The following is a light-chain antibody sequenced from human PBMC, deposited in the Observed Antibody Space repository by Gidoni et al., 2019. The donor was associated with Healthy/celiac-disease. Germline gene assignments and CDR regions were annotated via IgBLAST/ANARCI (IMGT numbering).Light chain of an antibody. CDR1: QSISSY. Sequence: DIQMTQSPSSLSASVGDRVTITCRASQSISSYLNWYQQKPGKAPKLLIYAASSLQSGVPSRLSGSGSGADFTLTISSLQPEDFATYYCQQSYSTPPYTFGQATKLEIK. CDR2: AAS. V-gene: IGKV1-39*01. J-gene: IGKJ2*01. CDR3: QQSYSTPPYT.